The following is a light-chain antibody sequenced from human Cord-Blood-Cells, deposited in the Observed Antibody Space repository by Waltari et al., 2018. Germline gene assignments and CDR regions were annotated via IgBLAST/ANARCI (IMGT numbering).Light chain of an antibody. V-gene: IGLV1-44*01. J-gene: IGLJ3*02. CDR2: SNN. CDR3: AAWDDSLNGWV. CDR1: SSTLGSNT. Sequence: QPVLTQPPSASGTPGQRVTISCSGSSSTLGSNTVHCYQQPPGTAPKLLIYSNNQRPSGVPDRFSGSKSGTSASLAISGLQSEDEADYYCAAWDDSLNGWVFGGGTKLTVL.